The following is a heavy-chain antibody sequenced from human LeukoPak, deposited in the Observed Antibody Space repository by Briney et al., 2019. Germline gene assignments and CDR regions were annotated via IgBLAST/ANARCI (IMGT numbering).Heavy chain of an antibody. V-gene: IGHV3-23*01. CDR2: ISSSGGST. CDR1: GCTFSNFA. CDR3: AKDTHFDY. Sequence: PGGSLRLSCAASGCTFSNFAMSWVRHAPGKGLEWVSIISSSGGSTYYADSVKGRFTISRDSSKNTLYLQMNNLRAEDTAVYYCAKDTHFDYWGQGTLVTVSS. J-gene: IGHJ4*02.